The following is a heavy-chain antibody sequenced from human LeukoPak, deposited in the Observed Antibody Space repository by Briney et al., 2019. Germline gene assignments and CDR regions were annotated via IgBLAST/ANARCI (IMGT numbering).Heavy chain of an antibody. V-gene: IGHV1-69*06. Sequence: SVKVSCKASGYTFTGCYMHWVRQAPGQGLEWMAGIIPIFGTANYAQKFQGRVTITADKSTSTAYVELSSLRSEDTAVYYCASLKSGSHYYYYMDVWGKGTTVTVSS. CDR3: ASLKSGSHYYYYMDV. D-gene: IGHD1-26*01. CDR2: IIPIFGTA. CDR1: GYTFTGCY. J-gene: IGHJ6*03.